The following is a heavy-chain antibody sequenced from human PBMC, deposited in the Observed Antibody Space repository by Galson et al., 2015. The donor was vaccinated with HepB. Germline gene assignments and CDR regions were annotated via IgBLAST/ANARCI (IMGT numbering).Heavy chain of an antibody. D-gene: IGHD6-13*01. Sequence: SEPLSLTCTVSGGSISSSSHYWGWIRQSPGKGLEWIGSIYYSGKTYYNPSLKSRVTISVDTSKNQFSLKLSSVTAADTTVYYCARQGKALTHVGWFDPWGQGTLVTVSS. CDR1: GGSISSSSHY. CDR3: ARQGKALTHVGWFDP. CDR2: IYYSGKT. V-gene: IGHV4-39*01. J-gene: IGHJ5*02.